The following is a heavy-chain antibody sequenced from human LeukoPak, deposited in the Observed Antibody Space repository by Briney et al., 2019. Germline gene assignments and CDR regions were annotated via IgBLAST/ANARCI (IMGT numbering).Heavy chain of an antibody. J-gene: IGHJ4*02. CDR2: ISSSSYI. CDR3: AREAVAGENIDY. D-gene: IGHD6-19*01. CDR1: EFTFSSNS. V-gene: IGHV3-21*01. Sequence: GGSLRLSCAASEFTFSSNSMNWVRQAPGKGLEWVSSISSSSYIYYADSVKGRFTISRDNAKNSLYLQMNSLRAEDTAVYYCAREAVAGENIDYWGQGTLVTVSS.